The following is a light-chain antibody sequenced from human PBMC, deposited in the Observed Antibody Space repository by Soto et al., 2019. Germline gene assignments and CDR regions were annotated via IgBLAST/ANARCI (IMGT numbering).Light chain of an antibody. V-gene: IGKV1-39*01. CDR1: QAISDY. CDR2: AAS. Sequence: DIPMTQSPSSLSASVGDRVTITCRASQAISDYLSWFQQKPGKAPNLLIYAASSLQSGVPSRFSGSGSGTDFTLTISSLQPEDFATYYCQQSYSAPFTFGPGTKVDIK. CDR3: QQSYSAPFT. J-gene: IGKJ3*01.